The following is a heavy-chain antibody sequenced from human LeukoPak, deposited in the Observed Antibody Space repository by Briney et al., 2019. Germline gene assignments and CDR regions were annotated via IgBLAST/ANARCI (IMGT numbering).Heavy chain of an antibody. J-gene: IGHJ3*01. CDR3: GMSGDRVPLQDDVFDV. CDR1: GYRFTSYC. V-gene: IGHV5-51*01. Sequence: GESLKISCKVSGYRFTSYCIGWVRQMPGKGQEWMGIIYPGDSGPTYSPSFQGQVTISVDKSINTAYLQWSGLQASDTAMYYCGMSGDRVPLQDDVFDVWGQGTMVTVST. CDR2: IYPGDSGP. D-gene: IGHD1-26*01.